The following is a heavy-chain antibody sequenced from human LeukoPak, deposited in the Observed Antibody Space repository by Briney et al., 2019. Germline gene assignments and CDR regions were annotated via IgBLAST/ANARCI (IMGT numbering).Heavy chain of an antibody. J-gene: IGHJ5*02. Sequence: GRSLRLSCAASGFTFSSYAMHWVRQAPGKGLEWVAVISYDGSNKYYADSVKGRFTISRDNSKNTLYLQMNSLRAEDTAVYYCAREGVVRGSSWLDQYNWFDPWGQGTLVTVSS. CDR2: ISYDGSNK. V-gene: IGHV3-30-3*01. CDR3: AREGVVRGSSWLDQYNWFDP. D-gene: IGHD6-13*01. CDR1: GFTFSSYA.